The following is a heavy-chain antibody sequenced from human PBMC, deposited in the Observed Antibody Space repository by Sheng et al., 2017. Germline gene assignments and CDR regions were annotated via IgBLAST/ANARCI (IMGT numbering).Heavy chain of an antibody. Sequence: QLQLQESGPGLVKPSETLSLTCTVSRGSISSNSYYWSWIRQPPWKGLQWIGSIYYSGSTYYHPSLKSRVSISVDTSKNHLSLELRSVTAADTAVYYCARFRSAADPLWGQGILVIVSS. V-gene: IGHV4-39*07. J-gene: IGHJ4*02. CDR2: IYYSGST. CDR1: RGSISSNSYY. CDR3: ARFRSAADPL.